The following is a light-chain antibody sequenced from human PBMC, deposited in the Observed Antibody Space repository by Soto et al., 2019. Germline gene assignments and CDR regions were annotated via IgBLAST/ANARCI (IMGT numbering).Light chain of an antibody. J-gene: IGLJ1*01. CDR1: SSDVGGYNY. CDR3: CSLAVTDYV. CDR2: DVS. V-gene: IGLV2-11*01. Sequence: QSALTQPRSVSGSPGQSVTISCTGTSSDVGGYNYVSWYQQHPGKAPKLMIYDVSKRPAGVPDRFAGSKAGHTASLPLSGLQAEAEADYYCCSLAVTDYVFGTGTQLTVL.